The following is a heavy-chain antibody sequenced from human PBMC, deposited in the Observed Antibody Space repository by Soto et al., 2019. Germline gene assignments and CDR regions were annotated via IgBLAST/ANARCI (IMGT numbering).Heavy chain of an antibody. Sequence: SSETLSLTCAVYGGSFSGYYWSWIRQPPGKGLEWIGEINHSGSTNYNPSLKSRVTISVDTSKNQFSLKLSSVTAADTVVYYCARAGVIVVVVAATPSSSYYYGMDVWGQGTTVTVSS. D-gene: IGHD2-15*01. J-gene: IGHJ6*02. V-gene: IGHV4-34*01. CDR3: ARAGVIVVVVAATPSSSYYYGMDV. CDR2: INHSGST. CDR1: GGSFSGYY.